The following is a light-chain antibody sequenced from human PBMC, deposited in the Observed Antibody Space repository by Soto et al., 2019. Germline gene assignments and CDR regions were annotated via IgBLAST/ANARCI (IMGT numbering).Light chain of an antibody. J-gene: IGKJ3*01. CDR2: DGS. Sequence: EVVLTQSPGTLSLSPGESATLSCRASQSVSSHYLGWYQQKPGQPPRLLIYDGSSRATGIPDRFSATASETAFTLTITRLETEDVAVYHCQQYGTSPRFAFGPGTKVEIK. CDR1: QSVSSHY. CDR3: QQYGTSPRFA. V-gene: IGKV3-20*01.